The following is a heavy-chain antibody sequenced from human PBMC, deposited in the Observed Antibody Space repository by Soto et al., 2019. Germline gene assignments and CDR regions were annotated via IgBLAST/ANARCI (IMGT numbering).Heavy chain of an antibody. CDR3: AGKGAYYMDV. V-gene: IGHV4-39*01. CDR1: GGSISSSSYY. Sequence: SETLSLTCTVSGGSISSSSYYWGWIRQPPGKGLEWIGSIYYSGSTYYNPSLKSRVTISVDTSKNQFSLKLSSVTAADTAVYYCAGKGAYYMDVWGKGTTVTVSS. J-gene: IGHJ6*03. D-gene: IGHD3-16*01. CDR2: IYYSGST.